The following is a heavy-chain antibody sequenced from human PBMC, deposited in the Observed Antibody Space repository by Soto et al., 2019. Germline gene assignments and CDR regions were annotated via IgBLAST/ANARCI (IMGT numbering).Heavy chain of an antibody. CDR2: IYYSGNP. J-gene: IGHJ4*02. CDR3: AAFSSAEYGGNSGFVY. CDR1: GGSISIGYHY. Sequence: SETLSLTCTVSGGSISIGYHYWRWIRPRPGNGLKWIGYIYYSGNPYCNPSRKSQIIMSVDTSKSQFSLRVSSVTAADTAIYYCAAFSSAEYGGNSGFVYWVQGTLVTVSS. D-gene: IGHD2-21*02. V-gene: IGHV4-31*01.